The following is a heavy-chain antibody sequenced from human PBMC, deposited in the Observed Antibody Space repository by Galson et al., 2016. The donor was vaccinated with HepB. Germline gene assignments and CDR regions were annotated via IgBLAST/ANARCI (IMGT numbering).Heavy chain of an antibody. D-gene: IGHD2-15*01. CDR2: IKQDGSEK. J-gene: IGHJ5*02. Sequence: SLRLSCAASGFTFSSYWMSWVRQAPGKGLECVANIKQDGSEKYYVDSVKGRFTISRDNAKNSLYLQMNSLRAEDTAVYYCARDSHLPGLMWFDPWGQGTLVTVSS. V-gene: IGHV3-7*03. CDR1: GFTFSSYW. CDR3: ARDSHLPGLMWFDP.